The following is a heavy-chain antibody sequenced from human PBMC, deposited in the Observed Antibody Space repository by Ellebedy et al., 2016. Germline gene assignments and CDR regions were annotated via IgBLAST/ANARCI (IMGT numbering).Heavy chain of an antibody. D-gene: IGHD2-21*02. V-gene: IGHV3-11*01. Sequence: GESLKISXAASGFTFSDYYMSWIRQAPGKGLEWVSYISSSGSTIYYADSVKGRFTISRDNAKNSLYLQMNSLRAEDTAVYYCARFVVVTAIRRYYYGMDVWGQGTTVTVSS. CDR1: GFTFSDYY. CDR2: ISSSGSTI. CDR3: ARFVVVTAIRRYYYGMDV. J-gene: IGHJ6*02.